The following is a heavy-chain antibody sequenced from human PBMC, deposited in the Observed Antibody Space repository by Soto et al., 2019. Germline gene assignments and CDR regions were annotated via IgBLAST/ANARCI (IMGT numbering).Heavy chain of an antibody. D-gene: IGHD6-19*01. CDR2: ISGSGGST. CDR1: GFTFSSYA. Sequence: GGSLRLSCAASGFTFSSYAMSWVRQAPGKGLEWVSAISGSGGSTYYADSVKGQFTISRDNSKNTLYLQMNSLRAEDTAVYYCAKHQWLVLGAFDIWGQGTMVTVSS. CDR3: AKHQWLVLGAFDI. V-gene: IGHV3-23*01. J-gene: IGHJ3*02.